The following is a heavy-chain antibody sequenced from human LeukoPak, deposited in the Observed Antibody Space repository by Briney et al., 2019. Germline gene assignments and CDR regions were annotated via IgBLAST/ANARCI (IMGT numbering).Heavy chain of an antibody. CDR1: GFTFSSYA. CDR2: ISGSGGST. Sequence: GGSLRLSCAASGFTFSSYAMSWVRQAPGKGLEWVSAISGSGGSTYYADSVKGRITISRDNSKNTLYLQMNSLRAEDTAVYYCAKVLRRTLLWFGESRFDYWGQGTLVTVSP. CDR3: AKVLRRTLLWFGESRFDY. J-gene: IGHJ4*02. D-gene: IGHD3-10*01. V-gene: IGHV3-23*01.